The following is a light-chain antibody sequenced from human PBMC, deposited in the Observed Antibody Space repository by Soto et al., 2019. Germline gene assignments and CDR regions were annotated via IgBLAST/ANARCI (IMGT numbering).Light chain of an antibody. J-gene: IGKJ2*01. CDR3: QQYYSTPYT. CDR1: QSVLYSSNNRNY. CDR2: WAS. Sequence: DIVMTQSPDSLAVSLGERATINCKSSQSVLYSSNNRNYLAWYQQKPGQPPKLLIYWASTRESGVPDRFSGSGSGTDFTLTISSLQAEDVAVYYCQQYYSTPYTFGKATKLHIK. V-gene: IGKV4-1*01.